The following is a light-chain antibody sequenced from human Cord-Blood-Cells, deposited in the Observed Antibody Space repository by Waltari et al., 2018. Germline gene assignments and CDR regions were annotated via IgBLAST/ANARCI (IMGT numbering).Light chain of an antibody. CDR2: EVS. J-gene: IGLJ3*02. V-gene: IGLV2-18*02. CDR1: SSDVGSYNR. CDR3: SSYTSSSTWV. Sequence: SPGQSVTISCTGTSSDVGSYNRVSWYQQPPGTAPKLMIYEVSNRPSGVPDRFSGSKSGNTASLTISGLQAEDEADYYCSSYTSSSTWVFGGGTKLTVL.